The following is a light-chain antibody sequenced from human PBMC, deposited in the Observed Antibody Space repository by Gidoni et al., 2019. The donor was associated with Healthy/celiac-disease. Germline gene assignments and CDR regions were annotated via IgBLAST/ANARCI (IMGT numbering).Light chain of an antibody. V-gene: IGKV4-1*01. CDR2: WAS. CDR3: QQYYSTPWT. J-gene: IGKJ1*01. CDR1: HSFLYNSNNKNY. Sequence: DLVMTQSSESLTVSLGERATINFKSTHSFLYNSNNKNYLTWYQQKPGPPPNMLIYWASTRESGVPDRFSGSGSGTDFTLTISSLQAEDVAVYYCQQYYSTPWTFGHGTKVEIK.